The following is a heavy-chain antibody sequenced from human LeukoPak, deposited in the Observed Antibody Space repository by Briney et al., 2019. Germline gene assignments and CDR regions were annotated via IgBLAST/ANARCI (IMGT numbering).Heavy chain of an antibody. CDR1: GYTFTSYA. CDR2: INAGNGNT. CDR3: ARDACSSTSCYGGLNYYYYYGMDV. Sequence: EASVKVSCKASGYTFTSYAMHWVRQAPGQRLEWMGWINAGNGNTKYPQKFQGRVTITRDTSASTAYMELSSLRSEDTAVYYCARDACSSTSCYGGLNYYYYYGMDVWGQGTTVTVSS. D-gene: IGHD2-2*01. V-gene: IGHV1-3*01. J-gene: IGHJ6*02.